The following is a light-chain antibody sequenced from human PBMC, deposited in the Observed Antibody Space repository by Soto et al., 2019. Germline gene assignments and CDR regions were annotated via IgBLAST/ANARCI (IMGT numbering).Light chain of an antibody. CDR2: KAS. J-gene: IGKJ3*01. CDR1: QSISTS. V-gene: IGKV1-5*03. CDR3: QQYKSYPFT. Sequence: DIPMTQSPSTLSASVGDRVTITCRASQSISTSLAWYQHKPGKAPNLLIYKASSLESGVPSRFSGSGSGTEFTLTISSLQPGDFATFYCQQYKSYPFTFGPGTKVDIK.